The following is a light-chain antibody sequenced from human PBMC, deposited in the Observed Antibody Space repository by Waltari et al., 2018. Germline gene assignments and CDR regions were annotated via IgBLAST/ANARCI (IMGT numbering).Light chain of an antibody. CDR2: EDD. CDR3: QSYHAGNPWV. V-gene: IGLV6-57*03. CDR1: SGSIASNY. Sequence: NFMLTQPHSVSESPGRTVTISCTRSSGSIASNYVQWYQQRPGSAPTTVIYEDDQRPSGVPYRFSGSIDSSSNSASLTISGRKTEDEADYYCQSYHAGNPWVFGGGTRLTVV. J-gene: IGLJ3*02.